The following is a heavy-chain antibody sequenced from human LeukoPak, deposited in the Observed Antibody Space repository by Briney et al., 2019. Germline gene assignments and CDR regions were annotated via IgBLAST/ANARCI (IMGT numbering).Heavy chain of an antibody. V-gene: IGHV3-74*01. J-gene: IGHJ4*02. CDR2: INSDGSST. CDR3: ARKNSGYYDLDY. D-gene: IGHD5-12*01. Sequence: GGSLRLSCAASGFTFSSYWMHWVRQAPGKGLVWVSRINSDGSSTFYADSVKGRFTISRDNAKNTLYLQMNSLRAEDTAVYYCARKNSGYYDLDYWGQGTLVTVSS. CDR1: GFTFSSYW.